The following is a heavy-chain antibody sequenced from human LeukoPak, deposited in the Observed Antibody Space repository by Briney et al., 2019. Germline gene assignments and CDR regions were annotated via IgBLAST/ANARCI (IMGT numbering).Heavy chain of an antibody. CDR1: GFTFSNAW. Sequence: GGCRRLSWAASGFTFSNAWMSWVRQAPGEGLEWVGRNKSKTDGGITDYAAPVTGRFTISRDDSKNTLYLRMNSLKTEDTAVYYCTTDSSGWPFDYWGQGTLVTVSS. V-gene: IGHV3-15*01. D-gene: IGHD6-19*01. J-gene: IGHJ4*02. CDR3: TTDSSGWPFDY. CDR2: NKSKTDGGIT.